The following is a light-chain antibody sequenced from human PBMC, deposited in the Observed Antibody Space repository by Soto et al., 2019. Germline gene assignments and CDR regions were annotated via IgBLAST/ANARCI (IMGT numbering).Light chain of an antibody. CDR3: QQYGSSPGYT. Sequence: EIVLTQSPGTLSLSPGERATLSCRASQSVSSSYLAWYQQKPGQAPRLLIYGASSRATGIPDRFSGSGSGTDFTITIIRLEPEDFAVYYCQQYGSSPGYTFGQGTKLEIK. CDR1: QSVSSSY. V-gene: IGKV3-20*01. J-gene: IGKJ2*01. CDR2: GAS.